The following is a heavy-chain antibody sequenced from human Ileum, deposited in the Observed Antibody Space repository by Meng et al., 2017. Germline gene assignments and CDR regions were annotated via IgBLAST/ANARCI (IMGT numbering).Heavy chain of an antibody. CDR2: AST. CDR1: GGSVSSSGYQ. J-gene: IGHJ4*02. V-gene: IGHV4-61*08. Sequence: VQVQGSGPGLVRPSETLSLICAVSGGSVSSSGYQWGWIRQPPGKGLEWIGYASTNYNPSLKSRVTISVDTSKNQFSLKLTSVTAADTAVYYCARDHWGSLDYWGQGVLVTVSS. CDR3: ARDHWGSLDY. D-gene: IGHD7-27*01.